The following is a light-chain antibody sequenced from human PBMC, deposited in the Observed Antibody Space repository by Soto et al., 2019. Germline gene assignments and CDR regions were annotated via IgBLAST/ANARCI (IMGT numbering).Light chain of an antibody. CDR1: SGHSTYI. CDR2: LDRSGSY. Sequence: QSVLTQSSSASASLGSSVKLTCILSSGHSTYIIAWHQQQPGKAPRFLMTLDRSGSYNRGSGVPDRFSGSSSGADRYLTISNLLAEDEGDDNGETWYSNTHKVFGGGTELAVL. J-gene: IGLJ3*02. V-gene: IGLV4-60*03. CDR3: ETWYSNTHKV.